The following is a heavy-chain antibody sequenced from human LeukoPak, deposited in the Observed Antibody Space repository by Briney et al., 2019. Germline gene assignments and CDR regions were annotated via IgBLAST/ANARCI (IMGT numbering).Heavy chain of an antibody. CDR1: GFTFSGYG. CDR2: TIDSGSTT. J-gene: IGHJ4*02. V-gene: IGHV3-23*01. CDR3: AKRITNWGHFDY. D-gene: IGHD7-27*01. Sequence: GGSLRLSCAASGFTFSGYGMGRVRRVPGRGLEWVSATIDSGSTTIHADSVKGRFTISRDNSKNTLYLQMNSLRVEDTAIYYCAKRITNWGHFDYWGRGTLVTVSS.